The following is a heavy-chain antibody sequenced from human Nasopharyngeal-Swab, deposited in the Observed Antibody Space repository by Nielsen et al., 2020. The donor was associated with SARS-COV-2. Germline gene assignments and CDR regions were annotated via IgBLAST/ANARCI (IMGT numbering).Heavy chain of an antibody. Sequence: WVRQAPGQRLEWMGWINAGNGNTKYSQKFQGRVTITRDTSASTAYMELSSLRSEDTAVYYCAAGIAAAGWIFDYWGQGTLVTVSS. J-gene: IGHJ4*02. D-gene: IGHD6-13*01. CDR3: AAGIAAAGWIFDY. V-gene: IGHV1-3*01. CDR2: INAGNGNT.